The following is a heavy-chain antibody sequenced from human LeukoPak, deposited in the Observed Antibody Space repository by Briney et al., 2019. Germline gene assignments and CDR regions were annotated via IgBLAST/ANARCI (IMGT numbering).Heavy chain of an antibody. J-gene: IGHJ4*02. CDR1: GESLNSYY. D-gene: IGHD2-15*01. CDR3: ARGAWATRLAS. Sequence: PSETLSLTCAVYGESLNSYYWSWARQPPGEGLEWIGEIYESGTTKYNPSLKSRVAISMVPSKQQFSLRLSSVTAADTAVYYCARGAWATRLASWGLGTPVIVSS. V-gene: IGHV4-34*01. CDR2: IYESGTT.